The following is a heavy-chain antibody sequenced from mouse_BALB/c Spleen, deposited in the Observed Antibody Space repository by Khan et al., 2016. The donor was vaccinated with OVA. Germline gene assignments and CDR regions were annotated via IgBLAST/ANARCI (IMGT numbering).Heavy chain of an antibody. J-gene: IGHJ3*01. D-gene: IGHD2-4*01. CDR2: LWSGGST. V-gene: IGHV2-2*02. CDR3: ARNYDYDEGLSY. Sequence: QVQLKQSGPGLVQPSQSLYITCTVSGFSLTSYGVHWVRQSPGKGLEWLGVLWSGGSTDYNAAFISRLSISKDNSKSQVFFKLNNLQANDTAIYYCARNYDYDEGLSYWGQGTLVTVAA. CDR1: GFSLTSYG.